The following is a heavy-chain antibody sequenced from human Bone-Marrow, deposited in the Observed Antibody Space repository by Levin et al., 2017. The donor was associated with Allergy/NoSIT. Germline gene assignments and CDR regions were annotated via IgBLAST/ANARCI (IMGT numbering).Heavy chain of an antibody. J-gene: IGHJ4*02. V-gene: IGHV3-23*01. CDR3: VKEAEIPGIPVSGNFDY. CDR1: GLTFSRHA. CDR2: ISFSSGST. D-gene: IGHD6-19*01. Sequence: GGSLRLSCKASGLTFSRHAMNWVRQAPGKGLEWVSGISFSSGSTYYADSVEGRFTISRDNSKNTLYLQMNSLKVDDTAVYFCVKEAEIPGIPVSGNFDYWGQGTLVTVSP.